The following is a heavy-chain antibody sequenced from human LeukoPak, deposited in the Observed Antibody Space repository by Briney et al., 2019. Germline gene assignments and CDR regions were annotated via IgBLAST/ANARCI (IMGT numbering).Heavy chain of an antibody. CDR1: GGSFSGYY. V-gene: IGHV4-34*01. J-gene: IGHJ4*02. D-gene: IGHD1-26*01. Sequence: PSETLSLTCAVYGGSFSGYYWSWIRQPPGKGLEWIGEINHSGSTNYNPSLKSRVTISVDTSKNQFSLKLSSVTAADTAVYYCTSGKWELLFDYWGQGTLVTVSS. CDR2: INHSGST. CDR3: TSGKWELLFDY.